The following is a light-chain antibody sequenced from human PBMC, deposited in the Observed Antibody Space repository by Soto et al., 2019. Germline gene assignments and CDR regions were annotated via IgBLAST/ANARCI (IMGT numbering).Light chain of an antibody. CDR3: SSSTSSNTYV. CDR2: EVS. V-gene: IGLV2-18*02. J-gene: IGLJ1*01. Sequence: QSALTQPPSVSGSPGQSVAISCTGTSSDVGSYNRVSWYQQPPGTAPKVMTYEVSNRPSGVPDRFSGSKSGNTASLTISGHQAEDAADYYCSSSTSSNTYVFGTGTKLTVL. CDR1: SSDVGSYNR.